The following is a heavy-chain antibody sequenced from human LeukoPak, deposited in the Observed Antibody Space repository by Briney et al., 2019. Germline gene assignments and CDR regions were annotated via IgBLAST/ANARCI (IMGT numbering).Heavy chain of an antibody. V-gene: IGHV5-51*01. J-gene: IGHJ6*02. D-gene: IGHD4-17*01. Sequence: GESLKISCKGSGYSFTSYWIGWVRQMPGKGLEWMGIIYPGDSDTRYSPSFQGQVTISADKSISTAYLQWSSLKASDTAMYYCAGHESYGDWSYYYYYGMDVWGQGTTVTVSS. CDR1: GYSFTSYW. CDR2: IYPGDSDT. CDR3: AGHESYGDWSYYYYYGMDV.